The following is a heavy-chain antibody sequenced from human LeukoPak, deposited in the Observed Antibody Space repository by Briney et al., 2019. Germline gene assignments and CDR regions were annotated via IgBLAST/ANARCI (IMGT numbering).Heavy chain of an antibody. J-gene: IGHJ4*02. V-gene: IGHV3-30*18. CDR2: ISDDGNNK. D-gene: IGHD3-10*01. CDR1: GFTFTNFA. Sequence: GGSLRLSCAASGFTFTNFAMHWVRQAPGKGLEWVTVISDDGNNKYFADSVKGRFTISRDNSKNTLYLQMNSLRAEDTAVYYCAKDSDSTPTLDYWGQGTLVTVSS. CDR3: AKDSDSTPTLDY.